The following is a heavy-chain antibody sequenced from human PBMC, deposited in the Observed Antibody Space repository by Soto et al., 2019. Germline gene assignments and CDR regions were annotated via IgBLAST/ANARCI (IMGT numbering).Heavy chain of an antibody. CDR3: AKDATKIYGGNHPTDY. J-gene: IGHJ4*02. Sequence: PGGSLRLSCAASGFTFSSYGMHWVRQAPGKGLEWVAVISYDGSNKYYADSVKGRFTISRDNSKNTLYLQMNSLRAEDTAVYYCAKDATKIYGGNHPTDYWGQGNLVTVSS. CDR2: ISYDGSNK. CDR1: GFTFSSYG. V-gene: IGHV3-30*18. D-gene: IGHD4-17*01.